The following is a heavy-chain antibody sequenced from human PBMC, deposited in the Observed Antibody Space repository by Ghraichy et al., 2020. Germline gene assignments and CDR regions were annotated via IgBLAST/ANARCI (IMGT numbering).Heavy chain of an antibody. CDR2: FDPEDGET. CDR3: ATRWRLYVGGNYYYYGMDV. CDR1: GYTLTELS. V-gene: IGHV1-24*01. Sequence: ASLKVSCKVSGYTLTELSMHWVRQAPGKGLEWMGGFDPEDGETIYAQKFQGRVTMTEDTSTDTAYMELSSLRSEDTAVYYCATRWRLYVGGNYYYYGMDVWGQGTTVTVSS. J-gene: IGHJ6*02. D-gene: IGHD2-21*02.